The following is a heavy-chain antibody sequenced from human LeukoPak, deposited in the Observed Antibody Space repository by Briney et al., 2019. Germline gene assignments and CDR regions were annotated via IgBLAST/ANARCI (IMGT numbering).Heavy chain of an antibody. D-gene: IGHD2/OR15-2a*01. J-gene: IGHJ4*02. Sequence: SQTLSLTCTVSGGSISSYYWSWVRQPPGKGLEWLGYIYYSGSTNYNPSLKSRVTISVDTSKNQFSLKLSSVTAADTAVYYCASLWRGYFDYWGQGTLVTVSS. CDR2: IYYSGST. CDR1: GGSISSYY. V-gene: IGHV4-59*01. CDR3: ASLWRGYFDY.